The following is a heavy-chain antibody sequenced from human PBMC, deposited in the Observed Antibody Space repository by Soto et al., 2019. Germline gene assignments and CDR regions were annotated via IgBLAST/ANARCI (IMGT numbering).Heavy chain of an antibody. CDR3: VSDYSPRDILTGSETANIYY. CDR1: GFTFSSYA. Sequence: GWSLRLSCAASGFTFSSYAMHWVRQAPGKGLEWVAVISYDGSNKYYADSVKGRFTISRDNSKNTLYLQMNSLRAEDTAVYYCVSDYSPRDILTGSETANIYYWGQGTLVTVSS. CDR2: ISYDGSNK. D-gene: IGHD3-9*01. J-gene: IGHJ4*02. V-gene: IGHV3-30-3*01.